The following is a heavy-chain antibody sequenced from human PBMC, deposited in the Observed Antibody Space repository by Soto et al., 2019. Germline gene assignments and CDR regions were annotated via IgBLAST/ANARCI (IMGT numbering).Heavy chain of an antibody. CDR2: LYGSGDT. Sequence: EVKLVESGGGLVQPGGSLRLSCAASGFTVGAKYMSWVRQAPGKGLEWVSVLYGSGDTYYADSVRGRFTISRDSSKNTLYLQMNSLRLDDTGVYYCAKAILQWQKVEWFDHWGQGVLVSVSS. V-gene: IGHV3-66*01. CDR3: AKAILQWQKVEWFDH. CDR1: GFTVGAKY. D-gene: IGHD6-19*01. J-gene: IGHJ5*02.